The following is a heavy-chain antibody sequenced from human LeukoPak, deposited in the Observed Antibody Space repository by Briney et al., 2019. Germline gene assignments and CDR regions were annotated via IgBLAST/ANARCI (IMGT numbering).Heavy chain of an antibody. V-gene: IGHV3-7*03. CDR2: IKQDGSDK. D-gene: IGHD4-23*01. CDR3: ARKTVVGSYFDY. J-gene: IGHJ4*02. CDR1: GFTFSNYW. Sequence: GGSLRLSCAASGFTFSNYWMSWVRQAPGNGLEWVGNIKQDGSDKYYIDSVKGRFTISRDNAKNSLYLQMNSLRAEDTAVYYCARKTVVGSYFDYWGQGTPVTVSS.